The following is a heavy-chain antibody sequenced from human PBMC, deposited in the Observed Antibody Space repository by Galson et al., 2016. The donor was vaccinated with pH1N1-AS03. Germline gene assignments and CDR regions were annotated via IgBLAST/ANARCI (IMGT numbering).Heavy chain of an antibody. CDR1: DLAFSQYW. CDR2: INQDGTSK. D-gene: IGHD2-8*01. V-gene: IGHV3-7*03. J-gene: IGHJ4*02. CDR3: AVDSFSRANY. Sequence: SLRLSCAASDLAFSQYWMSWVRQAPGKGLEWVANINQDGTSKNYADSVKDRFTIDRDNVKKSLYPQINGLRADDTAVYYCAVDSFSRANYRGRGALVTVSS.